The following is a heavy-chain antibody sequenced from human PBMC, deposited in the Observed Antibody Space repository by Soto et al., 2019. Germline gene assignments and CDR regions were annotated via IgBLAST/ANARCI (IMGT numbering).Heavy chain of an antibody. CDR3: ARLVGMYYDILTGPNFDY. D-gene: IGHD3-9*01. V-gene: IGHV5-51*01. Sequence: GESLKISCKGSGYSFTSYWIGWVRQMPGKGLEWMGIIYPGDSDTRYSPSFQGQVTISADKSISTAYLQWSSLKASDTAMYYCARLVGMYYDILTGPNFDYWGQGTLVTVSS. J-gene: IGHJ4*02. CDR1: GYSFTSYW. CDR2: IYPGDSDT.